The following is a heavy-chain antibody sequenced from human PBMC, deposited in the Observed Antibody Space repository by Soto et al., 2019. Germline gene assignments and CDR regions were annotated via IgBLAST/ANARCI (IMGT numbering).Heavy chain of an antibody. J-gene: IGHJ4*02. CDR3: ARSEDYYDSSGYAGGFDY. Sequence: QVQLVQSGAEVKKPGSSVKVSCKASGGTFSSYAISWVRQAPGQGLEWMGGIIPNFGTATYAQKFQGRVTITADESTSTAYMELSSLRSEDTAVYYCARSEDYYDSSGYAGGFDYWGQGTLVTVSS. D-gene: IGHD3-22*01. V-gene: IGHV1-69*01. CDR1: GGTFSSYA. CDR2: IIPNFGTA.